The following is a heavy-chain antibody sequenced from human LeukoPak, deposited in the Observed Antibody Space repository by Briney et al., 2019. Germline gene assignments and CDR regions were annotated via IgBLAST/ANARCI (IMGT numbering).Heavy chain of an antibody. Sequence: SETLSLTCTVSGGSISSYYWSWIRQPPGRGLEWIGYIYYSGSTNYNPSLKSRVTMSVDTSKNQFSLKLSSVTAADTAVYYCARAPFRNTVTYFDYWGQGTLVTVSS. CDR2: IYYSGST. J-gene: IGHJ4*02. CDR3: ARAPFRNTVTYFDY. V-gene: IGHV4-59*12. CDR1: GGSISSYY. D-gene: IGHD4-17*01.